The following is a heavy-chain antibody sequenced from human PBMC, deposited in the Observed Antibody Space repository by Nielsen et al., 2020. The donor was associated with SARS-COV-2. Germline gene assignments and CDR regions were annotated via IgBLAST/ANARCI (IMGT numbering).Heavy chain of an antibody. Sequence: SVQVSCKVSGYTLTELSMHWVRQAPGKGLEWMGGFDPEDGETIYAQKFQGRVTMTEDTSTDTAYMELSSLRSEDTAVYYCATAPVVVVPAAPETGYYYYGMDVWGQGTTVTVSS. CDR3: ATAPVVVVPAAPETGYYYYGMDV. V-gene: IGHV1-24*01. CDR1: GYTLTELS. J-gene: IGHJ6*02. D-gene: IGHD2-2*01. CDR2: FDPEDGET.